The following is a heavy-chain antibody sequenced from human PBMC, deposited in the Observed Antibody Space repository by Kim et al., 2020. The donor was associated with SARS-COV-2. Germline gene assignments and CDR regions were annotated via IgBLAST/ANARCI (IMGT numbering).Heavy chain of an antibody. J-gene: IGHJ5*02. Sequence: YAQRFQGRVTMTRDTSTSTVYMELSSLRSDDTAVYYCARDGEEWLANWFDPWGQGTLVTVSS. D-gene: IGHD6-19*01. V-gene: IGHV1-46*01. CDR3: ARDGEEWLANWFDP.